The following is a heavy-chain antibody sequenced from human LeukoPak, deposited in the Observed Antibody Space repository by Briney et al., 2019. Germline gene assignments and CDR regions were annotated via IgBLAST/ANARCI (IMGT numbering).Heavy chain of an antibody. CDR2: MYWDGDK. CDR3: AHTPYTSTVALHN. CDR1: GFSLSSSGVG. D-gene: IGHD4-23*01. Sequence: AGPTLVKPTQSLTLTCIFSGFSLSSSGVGVGWIRQTPGKALEWLALMYWDGDKRYSPSLSTRLTLTKDTSKNQVALTMTNMDPVDTATYYCAHTPYTSTVALHNWGQGALVTVSS. J-gene: IGHJ4*02. V-gene: IGHV2-5*02.